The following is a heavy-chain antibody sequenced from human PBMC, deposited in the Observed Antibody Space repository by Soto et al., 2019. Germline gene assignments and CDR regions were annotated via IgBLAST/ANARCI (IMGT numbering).Heavy chain of an antibody. CDR2: IYYSGST. D-gene: IGHD3-10*01. Sequence: SLTLSLTCSVSGGSISSHYWSWIRQPPGKGLEWIGYIYYSGSTNNNPSLKSRVTISVDTSKNQFSLKLSSVTAADTAVYYCARVWGGAFDFWGQGTMVTVSS. V-gene: IGHV4-59*11. J-gene: IGHJ3*01. CDR1: GGSISSHY. CDR3: ARVWGGAFDF.